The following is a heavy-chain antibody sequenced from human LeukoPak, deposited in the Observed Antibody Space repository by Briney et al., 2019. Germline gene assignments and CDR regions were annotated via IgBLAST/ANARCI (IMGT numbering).Heavy chain of an antibody. CDR2: ISRDGGTT. V-gene: IGHV3-43*02. Sequence: PGGSLRLSCATSGFTFDHYAFPWVRQVPGKGLEWVSLISRDGGTTSYGDSVKGRFTISRDNRKNSLYMQMNSLKTEDSALYYCTKEFSGSYENWGQGTLVTVSS. CDR3: TKEFSGSYEN. J-gene: IGHJ4*02. CDR1: GFTFDHYA. D-gene: IGHD3-10*01.